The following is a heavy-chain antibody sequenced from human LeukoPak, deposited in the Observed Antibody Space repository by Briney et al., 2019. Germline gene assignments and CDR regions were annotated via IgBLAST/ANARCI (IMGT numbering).Heavy chain of an antibody. CDR2: IYASGST. CDR3: ARVVYSSGWYWYFDL. D-gene: IGHD6-19*01. J-gene: IGHJ2*01. V-gene: IGHV4-61*02. CDR1: GGSISSGGYC. Sequence: SETLSLTCTVSGGSISSGGYCWSWIRQPAGKGLDWIGRIYASGSTNYNPSLKSRVTMSVDTSKNQFSLKLSSVTAADTAVYYCARVVYSSGWYWYFDLWGRGTLVTVSS.